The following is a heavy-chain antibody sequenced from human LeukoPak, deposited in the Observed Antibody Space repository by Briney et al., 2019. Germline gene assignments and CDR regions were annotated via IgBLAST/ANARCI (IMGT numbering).Heavy chain of an antibody. Sequence: GGSLRLSCAASGFTFSNYWMHWVRQAPGKGLVWVSRINSDGSSTNYADSVKGRFTISRDNAKNTLYLQMNSLRAEDTAVYYCARDRQQQPPDSYYYYGMDVWGQGTTVTVSS. CDR3: ARDRQQQPPDSYYYYGMDV. J-gene: IGHJ6*02. CDR1: GFTFSNYW. V-gene: IGHV3-74*01. D-gene: IGHD6-13*01. CDR2: INSDGSST.